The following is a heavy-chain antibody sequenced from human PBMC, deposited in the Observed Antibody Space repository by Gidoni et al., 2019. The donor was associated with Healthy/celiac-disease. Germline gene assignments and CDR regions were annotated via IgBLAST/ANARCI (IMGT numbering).Heavy chain of an antibody. Sequence: QVQLVQSGAEVKTPGASVKVSCKASGYTFTSYYMHWVRQAPGQGLEWMGIFNPSGGSTSYAQKFQGRVTMTRDTSPSTVYMELSSLRSEDTAVYYCARVLGGSLGALDIWGQGTMVTVSS. V-gene: IGHV1-46*01. D-gene: IGHD3-16*01. CDR3: ARVLGGSLGALDI. CDR2: FNPSGGST. CDR1: GYTFTSYY. J-gene: IGHJ3*02.